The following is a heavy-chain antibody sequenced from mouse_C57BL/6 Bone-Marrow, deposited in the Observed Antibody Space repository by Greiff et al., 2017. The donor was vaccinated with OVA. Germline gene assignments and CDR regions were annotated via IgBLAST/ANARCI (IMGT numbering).Heavy chain of an antibody. Sequence: EVQLQQSGAELLRPGASVKLSCTASGFNIKDDNMHWLNQRPEQGLEWIGWFDPENGDTEYASKFQGKATITADTSSNTAYLQLSSLTSEDTAVYYCTTFLREFDYWGQGTTLTVSS. J-gene: IGHJ2*01. CDR1: GFNIKDDN. CDR2: FDPENGDT. V-gene: IGHV14-4*01. CDR3: TTFLREFDY.